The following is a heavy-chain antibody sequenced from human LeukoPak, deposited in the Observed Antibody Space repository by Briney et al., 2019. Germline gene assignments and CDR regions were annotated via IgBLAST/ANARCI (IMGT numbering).Heavy chain of an antibody. V-gene: IGHV1-8*01. Sequence: ASVKVSCKASGYTFTSYDINWVRQATGQGLEWMGWMNPNSGNTGYAQKFQGRDTMTRNTSISTAYMELSSLRSEDTAVYYCARGGLGYCSGGSCTRPDYWGQGTLVTVSS. CDR3: ARGGLGYCSGGSCTRPDY. CDR2: MNPNSGNT. D-gene: IGHD2-15*01. CDR1: GYTFTSYD. J-gene: IGHJ4*02.